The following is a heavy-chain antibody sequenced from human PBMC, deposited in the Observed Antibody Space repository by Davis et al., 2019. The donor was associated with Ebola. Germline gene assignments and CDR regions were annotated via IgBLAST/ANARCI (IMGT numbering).Heavy chain of an antibody. D-gene: IGHD1-26*01. CDR2: INAGNGNT. CDR1: GYTFTSYA. V-gene: IGHV1-3*01. Sequence: ASVKVSCKASGYTFTSYAMHWVRQAPGQRLEWMGWINAGNGNTKYSQKFQGRVTITRDTSASTAYMELSSLRFEDTAVYYCARRVGSRSGFDYWGQGTLVTVSS. J-gene: IGHJ4*02. CDR3: ARRVGSRSGFDY.